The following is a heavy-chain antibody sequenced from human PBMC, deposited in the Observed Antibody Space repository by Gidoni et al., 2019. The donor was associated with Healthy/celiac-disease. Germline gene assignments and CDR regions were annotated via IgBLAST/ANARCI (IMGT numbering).Heavy chain of an antibody. CDR2: ISAYNGNT. CDR1: GYTFTSYG. V-gene: IGHV1-18*01. Sequence: QVQLVQSGAEVTKPGASVKVSCKASGYTFTSYGISWVRQAPGQGLEWMGWISAYNGNTNYAQKLQGRVTMTTDTSTSTAYMELRSLRSDDTAVYYCARSYCSGGSCYSRFQHWGQGTLVTVSS. CDR3: ARSYCSGGSCYSRFQH. J-gene: IGHJ1*01. D-gene: IGHD2-15*01.